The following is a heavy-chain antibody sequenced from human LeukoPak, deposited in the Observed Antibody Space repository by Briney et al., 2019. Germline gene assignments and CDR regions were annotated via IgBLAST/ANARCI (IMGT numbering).Heavy chain of an antibody. CDR2: IYASGST. CDR1: GGSISSYY. V-gene: IGHV4-4*07. Sequence: RSETLSLTCTVSGGSISSYYWSWIREPAGKGLEWIGRIYASGSTNYNTSLKSRVTMSVDTSKNQFPLKLSSVTAADTAVYYCARDSGSYYPFDYWGQGTLVTVSS. J-gene: IGHJ4*02. CDR3: ARDSGSYYPFDY. D-gene: IGHD1-26*01.